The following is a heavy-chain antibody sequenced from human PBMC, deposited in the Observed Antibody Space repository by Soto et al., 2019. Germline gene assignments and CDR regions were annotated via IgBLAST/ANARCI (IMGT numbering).Heavy chain of an antibody. CDR3: ARDQRMDTAYYYFDY. D-gene: IGHD5-18*01. CDR2: IYYSGST. V-gene: IGHV4-31*03. Sequence: TSETLSLTCTVSGGSISSGGYYWSWIRQHPGKGLEWIGYIYYSGSTYYNPSLKSRVTISVDTSKNQFSLKLSSVTAADTAVYYCARDQRMDTAYYYFDYWGQGTLVTVSS. CDR1: GGSISSGGYY. J-gene: IGHJ4*02.